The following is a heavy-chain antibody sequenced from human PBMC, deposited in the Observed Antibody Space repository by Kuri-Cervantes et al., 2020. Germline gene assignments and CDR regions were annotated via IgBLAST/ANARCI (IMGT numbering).Heavy chain of an antibody. CDR2: ISYDRSNK. CDR3: ARGGLYDHPVYYYGMDV. V-gene: IGHV3-30*03. D-gene: IGHD3-3*01. J-gene: IGHJ6*02. CDR1: GFTFSSYG. Sequence: GGSLRLSCAASGFTFSSYGMHWVRQAPGKGLEWVAVISYDRSNKYYADSVKGRFTISRDNSNNTLYLQMNSLRAEDTAVYYCARGGLYDHPVYYYGMDVWGQGTTVTVSS.